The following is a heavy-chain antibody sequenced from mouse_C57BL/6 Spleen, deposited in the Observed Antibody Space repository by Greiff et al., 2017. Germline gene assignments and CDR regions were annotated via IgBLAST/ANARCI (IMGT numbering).Heavy chain of an antibody. CDR1: GFTFSDYG. J-gene: IGHJ4*01. Sequence: EVHLVESGGGLVKPGGSLKLSCAASGFTFSDYGMHWVRQAPEKGLEWVAYISSGSSTIYYADTVKGRFTPSRDNAKNTLFLQMTSLRSEDTAMYYCAYSNSYYYAMDYWGQGTSVTVSS. CDR3: AYSNSYYYAMDY. V-gene: IGHV5-17*01. D-gene: IGHD2-5*01. CDR2: ISSGSSTI.